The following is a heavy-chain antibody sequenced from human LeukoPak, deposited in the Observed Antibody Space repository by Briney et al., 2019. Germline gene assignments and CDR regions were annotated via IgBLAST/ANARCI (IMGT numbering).Heavy chain of an antibody. V-gene: IGHV4-59*01. CDR2: IYYSRTT. J-gene: IGHJ4*02. D-gene: IGHD6-13*01. Sequence: PSETLSLTCTVSGGSISSYYWSWIRQPPGKGLEWMEYIYYSRTTNYNHSLKSRITISADTSKNQFALKLSSVPGADTAFYCCARGVYIAAAQYGYGGQGTLVTVSS. CDR1: GGSISSYY. CDR3: ARGVYIAAAQYGY.